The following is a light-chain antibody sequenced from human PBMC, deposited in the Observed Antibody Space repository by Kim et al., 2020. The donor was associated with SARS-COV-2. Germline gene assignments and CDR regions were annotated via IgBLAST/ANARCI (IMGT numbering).Light chain of an antibody. CDR1: QSISNW. J-gene: IGKJ2*03. CDR2: DAS. Sequence: SASVGDRFTITCRASQSISNWLAWYRQQPGKAPNLLIFDASTLNTGVPSRFSGSGSGTEFALTISSLQPDDFATYYCQQYDSYPYSFGPGTKLEI. CDR3: QQYDSYPYS. V-gene: IGKV1-5*01.